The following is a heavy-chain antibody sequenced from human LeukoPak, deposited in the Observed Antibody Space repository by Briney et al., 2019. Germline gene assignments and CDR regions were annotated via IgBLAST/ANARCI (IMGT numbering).Heavy chain of an antibody. J-gene: IGHJ4*02. D-gene: IGHD2-2*01. V-gene: IGHV3-48*03. CDR1: GFTFSSYE. CDR3: ARGMGCSSTSCYRATLFDY. Sequence: GGSLRLSCAASGFTFSSYEMNWVRQAPGKGLEWVSYISSSGSTIYYADSVKGRFTISRDNAKNSLYLQMNSLRAEDTAVYYCARGMGCSSTSCYRATLFDYWGQGTPVTVSS. CDR2: ISSSGSTI.